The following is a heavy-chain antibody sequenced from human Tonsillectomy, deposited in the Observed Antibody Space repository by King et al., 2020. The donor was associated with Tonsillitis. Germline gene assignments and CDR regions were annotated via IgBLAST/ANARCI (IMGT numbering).Heavy chain of an antibody. J-gene: IGHJ6*02. CDR1: GFTFSNFW. V-gene: IGHV3-7*01. Sequence: VQLVESGGGLVQPGGSLRLSCAASGFTFSNFWMSWVRQAPGKGLEWMANINQDGSDISHVDSVRGRFTISRDNAKNSLYLQMNSLRAEDTAVYYCASWWGYCSSTGCSRGMDVWGQGTTVTVSS. CDR2: INQDGSDI. D-gene: IGHD2-2*01. CDR3: ASWWGYCSSTGCSRGMDV.